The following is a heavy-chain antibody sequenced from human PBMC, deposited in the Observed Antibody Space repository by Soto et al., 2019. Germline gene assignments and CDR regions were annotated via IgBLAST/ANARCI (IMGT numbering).Heavy chain of an antibody. D-gene: IGHD1-1*01. CDR3: ARDTKPYYFDY. V-gene: IGHV3-48*01. J-gene: IGHJ4*02. CDR1: GFTFSYYS. CDR2: ISSTSSTI. Sequence: GGSLRLSCAASGFTFSYYSMNWVRQAPGKGPEWLSYISSTSSTIWYADSVKGRFTVSRDNAQNSLYMQMDSLRAEDTAVYYCARDTKPYYFDYWGQGTLVTVSS.